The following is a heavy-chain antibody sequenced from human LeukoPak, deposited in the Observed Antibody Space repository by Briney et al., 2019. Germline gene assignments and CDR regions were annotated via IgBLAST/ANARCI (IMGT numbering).Heavy chain of an antibody. J-gene: IGHJ4*02. CDR3: ARDLGNTGWYTFDY. CDR1: GDSVSSINGA. Sequence: SQTLSVTCAISGDSVSSINGAWNWIRQSPSRGLEWLGRTYFRSRWYNEFAESLKGRMTIDPDTSKNQFSLQLTSVTPEDTAVYYWARDLGNTGWYTFDYWGQGTLVTVS. CDR2: TYFRSRWYN. D-gene: IGHD6-19*01. V-gene: IGHV6-1*01.